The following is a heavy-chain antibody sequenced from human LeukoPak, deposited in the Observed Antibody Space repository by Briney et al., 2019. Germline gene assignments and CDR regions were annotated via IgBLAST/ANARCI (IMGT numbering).Heavy chain of an antibody. CDR2: LSYTGKT. Sequence: SETLSLTCNVSGVSVSTSHWNWIRQRPGKGLEWIGCLSYTGKTDYNPSLKSRVSISLGSSNNHFSLKLTSVTAADTAVYYCSEGYFEPFDHWGQGIRVTLSS. J-gene: IGHJ4*02. V-gene: IGHV4-59*02. CDR1: GVSVSTSH. CDR3: SEGYFEPFDH. D-gene: IGHD2/OR15-2a*01.